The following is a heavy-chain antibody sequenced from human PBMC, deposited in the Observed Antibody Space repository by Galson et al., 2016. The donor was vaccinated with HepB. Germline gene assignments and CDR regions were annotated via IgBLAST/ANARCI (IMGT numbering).Heavy chain of an antibody. D-gene: IGHD3-3*01. J-gene: IGHJ4*02. CDR3: AKGWSGPDS. V-gene: IGHV3-9*01. CDR2: ISWNSGNI. CDR1: GFNFDDSA. Sequence: SLRLSCAASGFNFDDSAMHWVRQAPGKGLEWVSSISWNSGNIDYADSVKGRFTLSRDNSKNTLLLQMDSLKIDDTAVYYCAKGWSGPDSWGQGTLVTVSS.